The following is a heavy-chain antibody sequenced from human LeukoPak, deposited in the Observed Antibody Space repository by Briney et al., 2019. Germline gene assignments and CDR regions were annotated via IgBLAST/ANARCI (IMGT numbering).Heavy chain of an antibody. J-gene: IGHJ4*02. V-gene: IGHV3-64D*06. CDR3: VKYSGFDYFFDY. CDR2: ISANGGDT. D-gene: IGHD5-12*01. Sequence: SGGSLSLSCSASGFTFSNSPMYWVRQAPGKGLEYVSSISANGGDTYYADSVKGRFTISRDNSKSTLYLQMSSLRAEDTALYYCVKYSGFDYFFDYWGQGTLVTVSS. CDR1: GFTFSNSP.